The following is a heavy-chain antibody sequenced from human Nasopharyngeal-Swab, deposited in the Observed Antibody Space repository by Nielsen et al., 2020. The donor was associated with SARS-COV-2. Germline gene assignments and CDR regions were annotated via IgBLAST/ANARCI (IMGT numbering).Heavy chain of an antibody. V-gene: IGHV4-38-2*02. D-gene: IGHD3-22*01. CDR3: ARGEGYSSGYYGGVAYYYYGMDV. J-gene: IGHJ6*02. CDR2: IYYSGST. CDR1: GYSISSGYY. Sequence: SETLSLTCTVSGYSISSGYYWGWIRQPPGKGLEWIGSIYYSGSTYYNPSLKSRVTISVDTSKNQFSLKLSSVTAADTAVYYCARGEGYSSGYYGGVAYYYYGMDVWGQGTTVTVSS.